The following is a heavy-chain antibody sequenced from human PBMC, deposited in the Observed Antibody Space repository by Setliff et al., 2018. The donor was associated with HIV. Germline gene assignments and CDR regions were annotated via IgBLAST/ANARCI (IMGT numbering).Heavy chain of an antibody. J-gene: IGHJ5*02. CDR1: GDSISTDY. D-gene: IGHD3-10*01. Sequence: SETLSLTCTVSGDSISTDYWTWIRQPPGKGLEWIGYIYNSASTSYNPPLQSRVTISVDTSKNQFSLKLSSVTAADTAVYYCARHSGVASPNWFDPWGQGTLVTVSS. CDR2: IYNSAST. CDR3: ARHSGVASPNWFDP. V-gene: IGHV4-59*08.